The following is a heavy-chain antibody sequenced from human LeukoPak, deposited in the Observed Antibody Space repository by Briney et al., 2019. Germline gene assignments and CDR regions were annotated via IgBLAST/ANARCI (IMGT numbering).Heavy chain of an antibody. CDR2: IIPIFGTA. CDR3: ARGLDYYGSGSYYLPFDY. V-gene: IGHV1-69*13. CDR1: GGTFISYA. Sequence: ASVKVSCKASGGTFISYAISWVRQAPGQGLEWMGGIIPIFGTANYAQKFQGRVTITADESTSTAYMELSSLRSEDTAVYYCARGLDYYGSGSYYLPFDYWGQGTLVTVSS. J-gene: IGHJ4*02. D-gene: IGHD3-10*01.